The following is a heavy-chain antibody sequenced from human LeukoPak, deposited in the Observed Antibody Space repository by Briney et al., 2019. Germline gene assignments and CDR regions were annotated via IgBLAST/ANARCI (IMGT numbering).Heavy chain of an antibody. D-gene: IGHD6-19*01. V-gene: IGHV3-23*01. J-gene: IGHJ4*02. Sequence: GGSLRLSCAASGFTFSSYAMSWVRQAPGKGLEWVSAISGSGGSTYYADSVKGRFTISRDNSKNTLYLQMNSLRAEDTAVYYCAKTAGKWLVRGAYFDYWGQGTLVTVSS. CDR2: ISGSGGST. CDR1: GFTFSSYA. CDR3: AKTAGKWLVRGAYFDY.